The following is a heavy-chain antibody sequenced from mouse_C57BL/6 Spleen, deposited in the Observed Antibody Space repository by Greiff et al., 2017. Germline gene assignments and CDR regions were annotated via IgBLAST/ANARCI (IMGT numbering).Heavy chain of an antibody. CDR2: INYDGSST. CDR1: GFTFSDYY. J-gene: IGHJ3*01. V-gene: IGHV5-16*01. D-gene: IGHD4-1*01. CDR3: AREGTGTWFAY. Sequence: DVQLVESEGGLVQPGSSMKLSCTASGFTFSDYYMAWVRQVPEKGLEWVANINYDGSSTYYLDSLKSRFIISRDNAKNILYLQMSSLKSEDTATYYCAREGTGTWFAYWGQGTLVTVSA.